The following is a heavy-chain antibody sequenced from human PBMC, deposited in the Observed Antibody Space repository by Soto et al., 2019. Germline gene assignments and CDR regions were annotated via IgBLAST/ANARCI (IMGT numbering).Heavy chain of an antibody. CDR3: ARYGGFGELKY. D-gene: IGHD3-10*01. CDR1: GDTFSGYP. Sequence: QVQLVQSGAELKKPGSSVKVSCKASGDTFSGYPINWVRQAPGEGLEWMGRIIPVFGTTNDAQRFEGRVTFTADESTNTAYMELRGLLSEDTDVYYCARYGGFGELKYWGPGTLVTVSS. J-gene: IGHJ4*02. V-gene: IGHV1-69*18. CDR2: IIPVFGTT.